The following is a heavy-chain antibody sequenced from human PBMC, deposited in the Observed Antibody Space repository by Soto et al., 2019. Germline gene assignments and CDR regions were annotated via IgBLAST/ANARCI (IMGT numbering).Heavy chain of an antibody. Sequence: SETLSLTCTVSGGSISSGGYYWSWIRQHPGKGLEWIGYIYYIGSTYYNPSPKSRVTISVDTSKNQFSLKLSSVTAADTAVYYCARGLRFRGFYGMDVWGQGTTVTVSS. V-gene: IGHV4-31*03. CDR2: IYYIGST. CDR3: ARGLRFRGFYGMDV. D-gene: IGHD3-10*01. J-gene: IGHJ6*02. CDR1: GGSISSGGYY.